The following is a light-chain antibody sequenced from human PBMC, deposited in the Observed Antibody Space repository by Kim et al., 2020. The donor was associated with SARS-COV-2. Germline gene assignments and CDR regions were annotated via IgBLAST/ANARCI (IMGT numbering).Light chain of an antibody. CDR2: EVT. CDR1: NSNIGNYDL. Sequence: GQSITITCSGSNSNIGNYDLVSWYQQRPKTAPRLIIYEVTKRPSEVSDRFCGSKSGNTASLTISGLQADDEGDYYCCSYAGSATSLFGGGTQLTVL. CDR3: CSYAGSATSL. J-gene: IGLJ2*01. V-gene: IGLV2-23*02.